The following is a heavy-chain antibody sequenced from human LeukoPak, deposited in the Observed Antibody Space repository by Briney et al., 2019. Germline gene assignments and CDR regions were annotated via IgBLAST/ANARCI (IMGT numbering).Heavy chain of an antibody. CDR1: GFTFSSYS. CDR2: ISSSSSTI. Sequence: GGSLRLSCAASGFTFSSYSMNWVRQAPGKGLEWVSYISSSSSTIYYADSVEGRFTISRDNAKNSLYLQMNSLRAEDTAVYYCARDVRYYGSGSTYYFDYWGQGTLVTVSS. V-gene: IGHV3-48*04. J-gene: IGHJ4*02. D-gene: IGHD3-10*01. CDR3: ARDVRYYGSGSTYYFDY.